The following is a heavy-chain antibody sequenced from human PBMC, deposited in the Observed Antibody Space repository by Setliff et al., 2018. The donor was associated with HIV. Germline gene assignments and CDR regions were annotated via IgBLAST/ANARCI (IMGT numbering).Heavy chain of an antibody. Sequence: GGSLRLSCAASGFTFSSNAMSWVRQAPEKGLEWVANIKSGGQEIFRDSVRGRLTTFRDSSKNTLYLQMNSLRAEDTAVYYCAKDLPYDSSGYYSYDAFDIWGQGTMVTVSS. D-gene: IGHD3-22*01. CDR2: IKSGGQE. V-gene: IGHV3-23*01. J-gene: IGHJ3*02. CDR1: GFTFSSNA. CDR3: AKDLPYDSSGYYSYDAFDI.